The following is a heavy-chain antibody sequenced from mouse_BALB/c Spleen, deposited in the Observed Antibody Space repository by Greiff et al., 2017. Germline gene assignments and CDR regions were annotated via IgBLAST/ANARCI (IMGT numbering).Heavy chain of an antibody. CDR1: GFSLSTSGMG. D-gene: IGHD2-10*02. CDR3: ARRKGYGNYGYAMDY. Sequence: QVTLKESGPGILQPSQTLSLTCSFSGFSLSTSGMGVSWIRQPSGKGLEWLAHVYWDDSKRYNPSLKSRLTISKDTSSNQVFLQITSVDTADTATYYCARRKGYGNYGYAMDYWGQGTSVTVSS. CDR2: VYWDDSK. J-gene: IGHJ4*01. V-gene: IGHV8-12*01.